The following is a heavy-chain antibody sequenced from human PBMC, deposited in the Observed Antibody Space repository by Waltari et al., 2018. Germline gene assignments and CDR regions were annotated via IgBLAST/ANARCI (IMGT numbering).Heavy chain of an antibody. V-gene: IGHV3-30-3*01. D-gene: IGHD3-22*01. CDR2: ISHDGSYK. J-gene: IGHJ4*02. Sequence: QVQLVESGGGVVQPGRSRRLSCAASGFSFSDFGLHWVRQAPGTGLEWVAVISHDGSYKYHAYSVRGRFTISRDNSKNTLYLQMSSLRAEDTAVYFCARTERLDSSGYQGEYFDYWGQGTLVTVSS. CDR3: ARTERLDSSGYQGEYFDY. CDR1: GFSFSDFG.